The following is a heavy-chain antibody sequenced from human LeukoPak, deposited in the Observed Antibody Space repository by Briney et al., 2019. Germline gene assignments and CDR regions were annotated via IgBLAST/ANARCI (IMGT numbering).Heavy chain of an antibody. J-gene: IGHJ6*03. V-gene: IGHV3-74*01. D-gene: IGHD3-3*01. Sequence: GGSLRLSCAASGFTFSNYWIHWVRQAPGKGLVWVSHINADGTSTSYADSVKGRFTISRDNSKNTLYLQMNSLRAEDTAVYYCAKVFKPSIATIFGVVDGYYYYYMDVWGKGTTVTVSS. CDR3: AKVFKPSIATIFGVVDGYYYYYMDV. CDR2: INADGTST. CDR1: GFTFSNYW.